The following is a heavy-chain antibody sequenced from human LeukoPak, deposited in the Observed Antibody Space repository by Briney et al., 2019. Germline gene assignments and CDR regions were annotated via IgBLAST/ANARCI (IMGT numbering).Heavy chain of an antibody. J-gene: IGHJ6*03. D-gene: IGHD1-26*01. V-gene: IGHV3-11*04. CDR3: AREPVGATVHYYYMDV. CDR1: GFTFSDYY. CDR2: ISDSGRTI. Sequence: GGSLRLSCAASGFTFSDYYMNWIRQAPGKGLEWLSYISDSGRTIYYADSVKGRFTISRDNSKNSLYLQMNSLRAEDTAVYYCAREPVGATVHYYYMDVWGKGTTVTVSS.